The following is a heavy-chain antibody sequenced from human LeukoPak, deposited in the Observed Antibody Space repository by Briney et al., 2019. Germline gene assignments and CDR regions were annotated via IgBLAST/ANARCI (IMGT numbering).Heavy chain of an antibody. CDR3: ARVDTAMVRVDY. J-gene: IGHJ4*02. Sequence: GASVKVSCKASGYTFASYYMHWVRQAPGQGLEWMGIINPSGGSTSYAQKLQGRVTMTRDMSTSTVYMELSSLRSEDTAVYYCARVDTAMVRVDYWGQGTLVTVFS. CDR2: INPSGGST. D-gene: IGHD5-18*01. CDR1: GYTFASYY. V-gene: IGHV1-46*01.